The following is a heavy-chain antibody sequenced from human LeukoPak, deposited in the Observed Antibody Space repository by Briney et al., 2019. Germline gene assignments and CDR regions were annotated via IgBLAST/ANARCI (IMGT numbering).Heavy chain of an antibody. J-gene: IGHJ6*02. CDR2: IYYSGST. Sequence: SETLSLTCTVSGGSISSGGYYWSWIRQHPGKGLEWIGYIYYSGSTYYNPSLKSRVTISVDTSKNQFSLELSSVTAADTAVYYCARDSTVVTYYYYGMDVWGQGTTVTVSS. D-gene: IGHD4-23*01. CDR3: ARDSTVVTYYYYGMDV. V-gene: IGHV4-31*03. CDR1: GGSISSGGYY.